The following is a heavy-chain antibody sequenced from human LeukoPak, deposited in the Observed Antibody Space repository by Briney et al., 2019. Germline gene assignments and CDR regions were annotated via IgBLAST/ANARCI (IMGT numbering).Heavy chain of an antibody. D-gene: IGHD3-22*01. CDR2: ISYSGTT. CDR3: ARNSGYYYDNTGYLL. J-gene: IGHJ4*02. CDR1: GGSISSSTYY. Sequence: SETLSLTCTVSGGSISSSTYYWGWIRQPPGKGLEWIGTISYSGTTYYNPSLKSRATISIDTSKNQFSLKLSSVTAADTAVYYCARNSGYYYDNTGYLLWGQGTLVTVSS. V-gene: IGHV4-39*01.